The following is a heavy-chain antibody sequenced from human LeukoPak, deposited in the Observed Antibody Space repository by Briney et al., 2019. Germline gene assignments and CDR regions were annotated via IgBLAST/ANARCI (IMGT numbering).Heavy chain of an antibody. CDR3: AKDGTGSWGMDV. D-gene: IGHD1-14*01. CDR1: GFTFSSYA. J-gene: IGHJ6*02. V-gene: IGHV3-23*01. Sequence: GGSLRLSCAASGFTFSSYAMSWVRQAPGKGLEWVSAISGSGGSTYYADSVRGRFTISRDNSKNTLYLQMNSLRAEDTAVYYCAKDGTGSWGMDVWGQGTTVTVSS. CDR2: ISGSGGST.